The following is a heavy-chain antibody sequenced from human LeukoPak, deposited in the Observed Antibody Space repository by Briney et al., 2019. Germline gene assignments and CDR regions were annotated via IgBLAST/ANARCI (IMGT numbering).Heavy chain of an antibody. Sequence: SETLSLTCTVSGGSISSYYWSWLRQPPGKGLEGIGYISYSGSTKFNPSLKSRVTISVYTSKNQFSLKLSSVTAADTAVYYCAREGTAGTNLNWFDPWGQGTLVTVSS. CDR2: ISYSGST. D-gene: IGHD1-1*01. V-gene: IGHV4-59*01. CDR1: GGSISSYY. CDR3: AREGTAGTNLNWFDP. J-gene: IGHJ5*02.